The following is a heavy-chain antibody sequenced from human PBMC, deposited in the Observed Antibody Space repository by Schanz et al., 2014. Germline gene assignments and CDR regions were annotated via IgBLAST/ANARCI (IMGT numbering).Heavy chain of an antibody. D-gene: IGHD3-9*01. J-gene: IGHJ3*02. CDR2: INPSDGST. Sequence: QVQLVQSGAEVKKPGASVKVSCKASGDTFTRYHMHWVRQAPGQGLEWMGIINPSDGSTTYAQKLQGRVTMTRDTSTRTVHMELSSLRSEDTAVYYCAFDRDDAYDIWGQGTTVTVSS. CDR1: GDTFTRYH. CDR3: AFDRDDAYDI. V-gene: IGHV1-46*04.